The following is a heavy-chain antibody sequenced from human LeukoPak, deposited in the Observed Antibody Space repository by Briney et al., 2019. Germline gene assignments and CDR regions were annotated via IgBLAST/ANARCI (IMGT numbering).Heavy chain of an antibody. CDR3: ARIDFWSGYPDY. CDR2: ISYSGST. Sequence: SETLSLTCTVSSASISSSPYFWGWIRQSPGKGLERIGSISYSGSTYYNPSLKSRVTISVDTSKNQFSLKLSSVTAADTAVYYCARIDFWSGYPDYWGQGTLVTVSS. V-gene: IGHV4-39*07. D-gene: IGHD3-3*01. CDR1: SASISSSPYF. J-gene: IGHJ4*02.